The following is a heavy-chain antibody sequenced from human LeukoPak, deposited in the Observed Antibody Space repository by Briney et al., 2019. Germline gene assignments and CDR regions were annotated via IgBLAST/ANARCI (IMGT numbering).Heavy chain of an antibody. CDR1: GFTFSGSA. CDR3: TRTRDGYNAWIFDY. V-gene: IGHV3-73*01. Sequence: PGGSLRLSCAASGFTFSGSAIHWVRQASGKGLEWVGRIRSKANSYATAYAASVKGTFTISRDDSKNTAYLQMNSLKTEDTAVYYCTRTRDGYNAWIFDYWGQGTLVTVSS. J-gene: IGHJ4*02. CDR2: IRSKANSYAT. D-gene: IGHD5-24*01.